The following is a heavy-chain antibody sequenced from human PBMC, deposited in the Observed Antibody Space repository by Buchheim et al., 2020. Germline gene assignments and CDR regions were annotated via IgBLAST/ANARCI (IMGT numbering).Heavy chain of an antibody. J-gene: IGHJ6*02. V-gene: IGHV3-11*04. CDR2: STTSGTTV. CDR3: ARDPDIAVAGKTYYYGMDV. CDR1: GFTFSDYY. Sequence: QVQLVESGGGLVKPGGSLRLSCAASGFTFSDYYMSWIRQAPGKGLQWISSSTTSGTTVDYADSVKGRFTVSRDNTKNSLYLQMNNLRAEDTAVYYCARDPDIAVAGKTYYYGMDVWGQGTT. D-gene: IGHD6-19*01.